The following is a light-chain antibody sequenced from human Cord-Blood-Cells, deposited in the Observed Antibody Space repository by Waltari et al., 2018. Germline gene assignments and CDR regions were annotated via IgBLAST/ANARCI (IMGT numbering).Light chain of an antibody. CDR1: SLRSYY. CDR3: NSRDSSGNHLRV. V-gene: IGLV3-19*01. J-gene: IGLJ1*01. CDR2: GKN. Sequence: SSELTQDPAVSVALGQTVRITCQGESLRSYYANWYQQKPVQAPVLVIYGKNNRPSGIPDRFSGSSSGNTASLTITGAQAEDEADYYCNSRDSSGNHLRVFGTGTKVTVL.